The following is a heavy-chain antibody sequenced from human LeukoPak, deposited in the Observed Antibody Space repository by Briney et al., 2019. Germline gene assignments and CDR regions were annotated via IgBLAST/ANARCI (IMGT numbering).Heavy chain of an antibody. CDR2: LYTNGST. CDR1: GGSISSDTHY. CDR3: ARIAGNGAKGREC. Sequence: PSETLSLTCTVSGGSISSDTHYWSWIRQPAGKGLEWIGRLYTNGSTNSNPSLKSRVTISVDTSKNQFSLKLSSVTAADTAVYYWARIAGNGAKGRECWGQGTLVTVSS. J-gene: IGHJ4*02. D-gene: IGHD1-20*01. V-gene: IGHV4-61*02.